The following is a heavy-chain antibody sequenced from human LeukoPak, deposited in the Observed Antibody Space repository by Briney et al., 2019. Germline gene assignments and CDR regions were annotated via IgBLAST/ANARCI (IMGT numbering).Heavy chain of an antibody. Sequence: GGSLRLSCAVSGITLSNYGMSWVRQAPGKGLEWVAGISDSGGRTNYADSVKGRFTISRDNAKNSLYLQMNSLRAEDTAVYYCARDPSYIAMAPNFDYWGQGTLVTVSS. CDR2: ISDSGGRT. V-gene: IGHV3-23*01. CDR3: ARDPSYIAMAPNFDY. D-gene: IGHD5-18*01. CDR1: GITLSNYG. J-gene: IGHJ4*02.